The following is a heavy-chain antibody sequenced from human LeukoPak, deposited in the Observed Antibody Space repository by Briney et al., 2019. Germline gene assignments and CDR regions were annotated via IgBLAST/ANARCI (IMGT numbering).Heavy chain of an antibody. CDR3: ARDPLSSSWYDYYYGMDV. V-gene: IGHV3-53*05. Sequence: GGSLRLSCAASGFTVSSNYMNWVRQAPGKGLEWVSVIYSDGNTYYADSVKGRFTISRDNSKNTLYLQMNSLRAEDTAVYYCARDPLSSSWYDYYYGMDVWGQGTTVTVSS. D-gene: IGHD6-13*01. CDR2: IYSDGNT. CDR1: GFTVSSNY. J-gene: IGHJ6*02.